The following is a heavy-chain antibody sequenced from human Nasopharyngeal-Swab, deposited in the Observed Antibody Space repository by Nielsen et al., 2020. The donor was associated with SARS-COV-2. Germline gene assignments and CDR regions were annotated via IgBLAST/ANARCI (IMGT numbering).Heavy chain of an antibody. V-gene: IGHV4-4*02. D-gene: IGHD6-19*01. CDR3: ASHFPNIGYSSGWYGGFDY. Sequence: SETLSLTCAVSGGSISSSNWWSWVRQPPGKGLEWIGEIYHSGSTNYNPSLKSRVTISVDTSKNQFSLKLSSVTAADTAVYYCASHFPNIGYSSGWYGGFDYWGQGTLVTVSS. CDR1: GGSISSSNW. CDR2: IYHSGST. J-gene: IGHJ4*02.